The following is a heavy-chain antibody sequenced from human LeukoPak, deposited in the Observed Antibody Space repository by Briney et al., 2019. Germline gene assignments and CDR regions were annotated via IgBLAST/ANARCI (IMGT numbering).Heavy chain of an antibody. D-gene: IGHD1-1*01. Sequence: PGGSLRLSCAAAGFTFSIYWMTWVRQAPGKGLEWVANIKQDGSEKYYVDSVGGRFTLSRDNAKNSLYLQMNSLRAEDTAVYYCARGTTRQDVWGQGTTVTVFS. V-gene: IGHV3-7*01. CDR3: ARGTTRQDV. CDR2: IKQDGSEK. CDR1: GFTFSIYW. J-gene: IGHJ6*02.